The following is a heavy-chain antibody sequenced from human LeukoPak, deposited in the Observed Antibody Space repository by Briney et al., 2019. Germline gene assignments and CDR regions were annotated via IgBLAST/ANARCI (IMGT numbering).Heavy chain of an antibody. CDR1: GGSFSGYY. J-gene: IGHJ4*02. CDR2: IYYSGST. Sequence: SETLSLTCAVYGGSFSGYYWSWIRQPPGKGLEWIGSIYYSGSTYYNPSLKSRVTISVDTSKNQFSLKLSSVTAADTAVYYCAREYNWNYVSDYWGQGTLVTVSS. CDR3: AREYNWNYVSDY. V-gene: IGHV4-34*01. D-gene: IGHD1-7*01.